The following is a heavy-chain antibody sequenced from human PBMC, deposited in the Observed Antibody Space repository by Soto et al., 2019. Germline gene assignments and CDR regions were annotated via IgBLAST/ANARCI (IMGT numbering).Heavy chain of an antibody. V-gene: IGHV3-23*01. Sequence: GGSLRLSCAASGFTFSSYAMSWVRQAPGKGLEWVSAISGSGGSTYYADSVKGRFTISRDNSKNTLYLQMNSLRAEDTAVYYCAKGIAVAGTGGGDYWGQGTLVTVSS. D-gene: IGHD6-19*01. CDR2: ISGSGGST. CDR3: AKGIAVAGTGGGDY. CDR1: GFTFSSYA. J-gene: IGHJ4*02.